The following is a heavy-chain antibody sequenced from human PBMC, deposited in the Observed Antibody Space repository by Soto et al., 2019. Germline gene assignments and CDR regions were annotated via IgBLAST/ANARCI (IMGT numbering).Heavy chain of an antibody. CDR1: GGTFSSYT. CDR3: ARAPADIVVVPAAMGGAFDI. V-gene: IGHV1-69*02. D-gene: IGHD2-2*01. J-gene: IGHJ3*02. Sequence: QVQLVQSGAEVKKPGSSVKVSCKASGGTFSSYTISWVRQAPGQGLEWMGRLIPILCIANYAQKFQGRVTIPADKGKSTAHMEVRSRISEDTAVHYCARAPADIVVVPAAMGGAFDIWGHGTMVTVSA. CDR2: LIPILCIA.